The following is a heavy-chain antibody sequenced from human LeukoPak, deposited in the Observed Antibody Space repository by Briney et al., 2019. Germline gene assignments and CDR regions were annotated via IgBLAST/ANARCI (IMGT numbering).Heavy chain of an antibody. Sequence: ASVKVSCKASGYTFTSYGISWVRQAPGQGLEWMGWISAYNGNTNYAQKLQGRVTMTTDTSTSTAYMELRSLRSDDTAVYYCARVNVAAVAGKAYYYGMDVWGQGTTVTVSS. CDR3: ARVNVAAVAGKAYYYGMDV. V-gene: IGHV1-18*01. CDR2: ISAYNGNT. J-gene: IGHJ6*02. CDR1: GYTFTSYG. D-gene: IGHD6-19*01.